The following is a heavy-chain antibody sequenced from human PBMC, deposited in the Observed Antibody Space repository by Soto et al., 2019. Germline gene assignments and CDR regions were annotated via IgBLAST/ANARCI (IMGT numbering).Heavy chain of an antibody. V-gene: IGHV1-69*13. CDR3: ARSHTYYYYGMDV. J-gene: IGHJ6*02. CDR2: IIPIFGTA. Sequence: EASVKVSCKASGGTFSSYAISWVRQAPGQGLEWMGGIIPIFGTANYAQKFQGRVTITADESTSTAYMELSSLRSEDTAVYYCARSHTYYYYGMDVWGQGTTVTVSS. CDR1: GGTFSSYA.